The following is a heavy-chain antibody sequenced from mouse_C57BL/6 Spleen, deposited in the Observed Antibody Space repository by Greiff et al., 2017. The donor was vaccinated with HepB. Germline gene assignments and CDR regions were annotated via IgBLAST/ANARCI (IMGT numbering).Heavy chain of an antibody. CDR3: ASSYGYAMDY. V-gene: IGHV3-6*01. J-gene: IGHJ4*01. D-gene: IGHD1-1*01. CDR2: ISYDGSN. Sequence: EVKLQQSGPGLVKPSQSLSLTCSVTGYSITSGYYWNWIRQFPGNKLEWMGYISYDGSNNYNPSLKNRISITRDTSKNQFFLKLNSVTTEDTATYYCASSYGYAMDYWGQGTSVTVSS. CDR1: GYSITSGYY.